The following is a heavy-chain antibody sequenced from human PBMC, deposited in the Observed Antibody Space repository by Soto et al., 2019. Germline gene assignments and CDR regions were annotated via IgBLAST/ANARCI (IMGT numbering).Heavy chain of an antibody. J-gene: IGHJ4*02. D-gene: IGHD4-17*01. V-gene: IGHV1-69*06. CDR3: ARDPTNDYGDDTFDY. Sequence: QVLLLQSGSEVKKAGSSVKVSCKASGDAFKSYAIHWVRQAPGQGLECMGRIIPSYDRTKYAQKFQGRLTLSADMYTSTVYLELSSLRSEDTAVYYCARDPTNDYGDDTFDYWGQGPKVTVSS. CDR1: GDAFKSYA. CDR2: IIPSYDRT.